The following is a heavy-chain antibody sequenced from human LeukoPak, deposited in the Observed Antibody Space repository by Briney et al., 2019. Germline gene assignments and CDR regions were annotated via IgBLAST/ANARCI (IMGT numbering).Heavy chain of an antibody. D-gene: IGHD3-10*01. CDR2: MKSGTA. Sequence: AGGSLRLSCVASGFSFSNAYLSWVRQAPGKGLECVGRMKSGTADYAAPVTGRFTISRDDSKDTLYLQMNNLRTEDTGVYYCTTDDYFGSGSYKGYWGQGTLVTVSS. CDR3: TTDDYFGSGSYKGY. CDR1: GFSFSNAY. V-gene: IGHV3-15*01. J-gene: IGHJ4*02.